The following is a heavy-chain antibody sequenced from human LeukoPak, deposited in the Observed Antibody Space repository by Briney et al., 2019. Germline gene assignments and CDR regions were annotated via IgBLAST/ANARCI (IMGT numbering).Heavy chain of an antibody. Sequence: GGSLRLSCAASGFTFSTYAMTWVRQAPGKGLEWVSGISGSGGSSYYADSVKGRFTISRDNSKNTLYLQMNSLRAEDTAVYFCAKGGSSWYVPLDFWGQGTLVTVSS. CDR2: ISGSGGSS. J-gene: IGHJ4*02. V-gene: IGHV3-23*01. D-gene: IGHD6-13*01. CDR1: GFTFSTYA. CDR3: AKGGSSWYVPLDF.